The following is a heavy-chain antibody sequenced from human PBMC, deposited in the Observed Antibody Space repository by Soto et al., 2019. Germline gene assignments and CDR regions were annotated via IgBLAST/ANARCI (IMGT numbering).Heavy chain of an antibody. D-gene: IGHD6-19*01. CDR3: AGGDSSGWNDAFDI. CDR2: IIPIVGTA. Sequence: QVQLVQSGAEVKKPGSSVKVSCKASGGTFSSYAISWVRQAPGQGLEWMGGIIPIVGTANYAQKFQGRVTITAHDSTSTADMELSSLRSEDTAVYYCAGGDSSGWNDAFDIWGQGTMVTVSS. J-gene: IGHJ3*02. CDR1: GGTFSSYA. V-gene: IGHV1-69*12.